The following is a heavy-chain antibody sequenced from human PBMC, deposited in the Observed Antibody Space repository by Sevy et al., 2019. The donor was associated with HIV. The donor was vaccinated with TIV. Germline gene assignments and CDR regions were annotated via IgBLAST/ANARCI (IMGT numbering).Heavy chain of an antibody. CDR2: IYYNGHM. J-gene: IGHJ4*02. Sequence: KQSQTLSLTCTVSGGSITSLYWNWIRQPPGKGLEWIANIYYNGHMNYNPSLKSRVTLSLDTPKNQISLRLSSVTAADTAMYYCAGENAWGRGYSWGQGTLVTVSS. CDR1: GGSITSLY. CDR3: AGENAWGRGYS. V-gene: IGHV4-59*08. D-gene: IGHD1-26*01.